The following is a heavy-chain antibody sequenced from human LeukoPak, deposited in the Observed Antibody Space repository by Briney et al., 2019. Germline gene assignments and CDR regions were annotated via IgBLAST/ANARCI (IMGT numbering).Heavy chain of an antibody. CDR3: ARSTYYYDSSGFYYYYGMDV. V-gene: IGHV3-13*01. J-gene: IGHJ6*02. CDR2: IGTAGDT. CDR1: GFTFSSYD. Sequence: GGSLRLSCAASGFTFSSYDMHWVRQATGKGLEWVSAIGTAGDTYYPGSVKGRFTISRENAKNSLYLQMNSLRAGDTAVYYCARSTYYYDSSGFYYYYGMDVWGQGTTVTVSS. D-gene: IGHD3-22*01.